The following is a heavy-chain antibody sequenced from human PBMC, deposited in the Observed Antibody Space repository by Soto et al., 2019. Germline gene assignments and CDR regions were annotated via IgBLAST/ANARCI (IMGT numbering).Heavy chain of an antibody. J-gene: IGHJ6*02. CDR1: GFTFSSYG. CDR2: IWYDGSNK. D-gene: IGHD2-2*01. V-gene: IGHV3-33*01. CDR3: ARDRWGIVVVPAAIYGMDV. Sequence: ESGGGVVQPGRSLRLSCAASGFTFSSYGMHWVRQAPGKGLEWVAVIWYDGSNKYYADSVKGRFTISRDNSKNTLYLQMNSLRAEDTAVYYCARDRWGIVVVPAAIYGMDVWGQGTTVTVSS.